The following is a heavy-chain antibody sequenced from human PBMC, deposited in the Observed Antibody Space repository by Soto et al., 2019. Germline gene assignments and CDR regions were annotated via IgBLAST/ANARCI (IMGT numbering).Heavy chain of an antibody. CDR3: ARDVLYYYGSGSYGH. V-gene: IGHV4-31*03. J-gene: IGHJ4*02. CDR2: IYYSGST. CDR1: GGSISSGGYY. D-gene: IGHD3-10*01. Sequence: PSETLSLTCTVSGGSISSGGYYWSWIRQHPGKGLEWIGYIYYSGSTYYNPSLKSRVTISVDTSKNQFSLKLSSVTAADTALYYCARDVLYYYGSGSYGHWGQGTLVTVSS.